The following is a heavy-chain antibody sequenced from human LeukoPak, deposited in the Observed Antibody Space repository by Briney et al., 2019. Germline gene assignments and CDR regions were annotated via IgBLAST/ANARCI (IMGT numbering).Heavy chain of an antibody. Sequence: ASVKVSCKASGYTFSNFGMTWVRQAPGQGLEWMGWISAYNGHTNYAQKVQSRVTMTTDTSTRTAYMELRSLSSDDTAVYYCARMYSDYNLGYYFDYWGQGTLVTVSS. D-gene: IGHD5-12*01. CDR2: ISAYNGHT. V-gene: IGHV1-18*01. CDR3: ARMYSDYNLGYYFDY. CDR1: GYTFSNFG. J-gene: IGHJ4*02.